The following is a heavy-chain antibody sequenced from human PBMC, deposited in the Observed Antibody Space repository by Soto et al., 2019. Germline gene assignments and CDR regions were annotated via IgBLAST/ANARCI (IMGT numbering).Heavy chain of an antibody. Sequence: GGSLRLSCAASGFTFSSCAMGWVRQAPGKGLEWVSDIIDSGGSTYYADAVKGRFTISRDNSKNTLYLQMNSLRAEDTAVYYFAKDGITMVRGVIRSYFDYWGQGTLVTVSS. CDR2: IIDSGGST. J-gene: IGHJ4*02. CDR1: GFTFSSCA. D-gene: IGHD3-10*01. CDR3: AKDGITMVRGVIRSYFDY. V-gene: IGHV3-23*01.